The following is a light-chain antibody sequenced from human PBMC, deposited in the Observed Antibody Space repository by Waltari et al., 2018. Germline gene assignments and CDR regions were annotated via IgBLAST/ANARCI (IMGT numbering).Light chain of an antibody. J-gene: IGKJ5*01. V-gene: IGKV1-9*01. CDR1: QGISSY. CDR3: QQLDSYPIT. Sequence: DIQLTQSPSFLSASVGDRVTITCRASQGISSYFAWYQQKPGKAPNLLIYSASTLQSGVPSRFSGSGSGTEFTLTISSLQPEDFATYYCQQLDSYPITCGQGTRLEIK. CDR2: SAS.